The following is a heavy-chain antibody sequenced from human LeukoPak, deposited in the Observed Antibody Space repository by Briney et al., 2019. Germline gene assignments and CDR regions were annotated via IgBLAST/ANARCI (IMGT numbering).Heavy chain of an antibody. J-gene: IGHJ5*02. CDR3: ARDRLPGIAAARGWFDP. CDR2: IWYDGSNK. V-gene: IGHV3-33*01. Sequence: GGSLRLSCAASGFTFSSYGMHWVRQAPGKGLEWVAVIWYDGSNKYYADSVKGRFTISRDNSMNTLYLQMNSLRAEDTAVYYCARDRLPGIAAARGWFDPWGQGTLVTVSS. D-gene: IGHD6-13*01. CDR1: GFTFSSYG.